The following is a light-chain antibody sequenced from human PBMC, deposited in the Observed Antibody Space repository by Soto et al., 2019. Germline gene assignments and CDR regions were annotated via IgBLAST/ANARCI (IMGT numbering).Light chain of an antibody. CDR2: DAS. V-gene: IGKV1-5*01. CDR1: RSISDW. Sequence: DIQMTQSPSSLSPSVGDRVTITCRASRSISDWLAWYQQKPGKAPNLLIYDASSLESGVPSRFSGSGSGTEFTLTISSLQPDDFATYYCQHYNSYSEAFGQGTKVDIK. CDR3: QHYNSYSEA. J-gene: IGKJ1*01.